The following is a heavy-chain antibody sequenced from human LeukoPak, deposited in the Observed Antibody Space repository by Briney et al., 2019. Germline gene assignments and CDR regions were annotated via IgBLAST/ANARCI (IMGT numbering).Heavy chain of an antibody. CDR1: GDSIRSSSYY. Sequence: PSETLSLTCTVSGDSIRSSSYYWDWIRQPPGKGLEWIGTIYYSGRTYYNPSLKSRVIISIDTSKTQFSLKLTSVTAADTAVYYCTRRRYYDSSGYLDWGQGTLLTVSS. CDR2: IYYSGRT. V-gene: IGHV4-39*01. CDR3: TRRRYYDSSGYLD. J-gene: IGHJ1*01. D-gene: IGHD3-22*01.